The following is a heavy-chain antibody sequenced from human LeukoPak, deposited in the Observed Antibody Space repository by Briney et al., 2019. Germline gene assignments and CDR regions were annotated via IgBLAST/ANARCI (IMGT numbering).Heavy chain of an antibody. V-gene: IGHV3-21*01. CDR1: GFTFSAYA. Sequence: GGSLRLSCAASGFTFSAYAMAWVRRPPGRGLEWVSSISSSSSYIYYADSVKGRFTISRDNAKNSLYLQMNSLRAEDTAVYYCARPVLSLGFLANWGQGTLVTVSS. J-gene: IGHJ4*02. CDR3: ARPVLSLGFLAN. D-gene: IGHD3-16*01. CDR2: ISSSSSYI.